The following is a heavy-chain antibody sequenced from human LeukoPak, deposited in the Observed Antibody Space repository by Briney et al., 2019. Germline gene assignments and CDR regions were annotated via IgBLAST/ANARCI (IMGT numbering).Heavy chain of an antibody. CDR2: IIPIFGTA. CDR1: GGTFSSYA. J-gene: IGHJ3*02. Sequence: SVKVSCKASGGTFSSYAISWVRQAPGQGLEWMGGIIPIFGTANYAQKFQGRVTITADESTSTAYMELSSLRSEDTAVYYCGRDKGIDLLPMDIWGQGTMVTVSS. V-gene: IGHV1-69*01. CDR3: GRDKGIDLLPMDI.